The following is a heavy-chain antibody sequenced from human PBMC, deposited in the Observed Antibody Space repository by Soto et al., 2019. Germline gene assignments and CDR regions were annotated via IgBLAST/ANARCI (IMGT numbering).Heavy chain of an antibody. V-gene: IGHV4-59*01. J-gene: IGHJ6*03. Sequence: SETLSLTCTVSGGSISSYYWSWIRQPPGKGLEWIGYIYYSGSTNYNPSLKSRVTISVDTSKNQFSLKLSSVTAADTAVYYCARGLDTTVTTVVYYYMDVWGKGTTVTVSS. CDR1: GGSISSYY. CDR3: ARGLDTTVTTVVYYYMDV. D-gene: IGHD4-4*01. CDR2: IYYSGST.